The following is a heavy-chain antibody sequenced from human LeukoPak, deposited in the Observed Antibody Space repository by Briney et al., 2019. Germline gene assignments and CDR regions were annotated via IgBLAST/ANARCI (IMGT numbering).Heavy chain of an antibody. Sequence: PGGSLRLSCAASGFTFSSYSMNWVRQAPGKGLEWVSTISGSSRYIYYADSVKGRFTISRDNAKNSLHLQMNSLRAEDSAVYYCPRRLNHGDYGSDYWGQGTLVTVSS. CDR2: ISGSSRYI. CDR1: GFTFSSYS. CDR3: PRRLNHGDYGSDY. D-gene: IGHD4-17*01. V-gene: IGHV3-21*01. J-gene: IGHJ4*02.